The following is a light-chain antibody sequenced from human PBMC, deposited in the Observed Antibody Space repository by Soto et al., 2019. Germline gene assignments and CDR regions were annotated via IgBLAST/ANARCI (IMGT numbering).Light chain of an antibody. V-gene: IGKV1-5*02. CDR1: QSVSSW. J-gene: IGKJ5*01. CDR3: QQYNNWPIT. Sequence: DIQMTPSPSPLSASVGDRVTIICRASQSVSSWLAWYQQKPGKAPKLLISDASNLESGVPSRFSGSGSGTEFTLTISSLQPDDFATYYCQQYNNWPITFGQGTRLEIK. CDR2: DAS.